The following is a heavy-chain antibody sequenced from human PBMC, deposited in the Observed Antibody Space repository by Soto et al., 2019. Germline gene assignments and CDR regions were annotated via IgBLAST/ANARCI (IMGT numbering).Heavy chain of an antibody. Sequence: SETLSLTCTVSGGSISNYDWSWIRQPPGRGLEWIGHIFYSGSTNYNPALKSRVTISVDTSKSQFSLKLSSVTAADTAVYYCAKDSGYNYGYFRWFDPWGQGTLVTSP. V-gene: IGHV4-59*01. CDR3: AKDSGYNYGYFRWFDP. CDR2: IFYSGST. D-gene: IGHD5-18*01. CDR1: GGSISNYD. J-gene: IGHJ5*02.